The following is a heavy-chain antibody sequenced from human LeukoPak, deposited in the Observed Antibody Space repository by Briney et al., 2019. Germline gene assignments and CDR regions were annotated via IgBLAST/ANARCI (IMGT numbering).Heavy chain of an antibody. V-gene: IGHV3-74*01. D-gene: IGHD6-13*01. CDR3: ARAGGTAGSNWYFDL. J-gene: IGHJ2*01. Sequence: GGSLRLSCAASGFTFSSYWMHWVRQAPGEGLVWVSRINSDGSSTSYADSVKGRLTISRDNAKNTLYLQMNSLRAEDTAVYYCARAGGTAGSNWYFDLWGRGTLVTVSS. CDR1: GFTFSSYW. CDR2: INSDGSST.